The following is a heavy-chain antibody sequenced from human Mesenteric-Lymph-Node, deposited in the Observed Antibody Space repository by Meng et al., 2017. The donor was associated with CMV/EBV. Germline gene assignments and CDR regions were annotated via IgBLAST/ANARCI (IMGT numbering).Heavy chain of an antibody. Sequence: GESLKISCAASGITFSDYWMSWVRQAPGKGLEWVANIKQDGSEQYYVDSVKGRFTISRDNAKNSLYLQMNSLRAEDTAVYYCARLLNDYSNYYVRSDGMDVWGQGTTVTVSS. CDR1: GITFSDYW. D-gene: IGHD4-11*01. CDR3: ARLLNDYSNYYVRSDGMDV. CDR2: IKQDGSEQ. J-gene: IGHJ6*02. V-gene: IGHV3-7*01.